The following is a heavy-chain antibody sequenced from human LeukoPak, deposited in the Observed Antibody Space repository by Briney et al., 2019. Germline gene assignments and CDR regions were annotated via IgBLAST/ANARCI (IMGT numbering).Heavy chain of an antibody. CDR3: ARSVDEPGIAAAALYNWFDP. CDR2: ISSSGSTI. D-gene: IGHD6-13*01. V-gene: IGHV3-11*04. J-gene: IGHJ5*02. Sequence: KTGGSLRLSCAASGFTFSDYYMNWIRQAPGKGLEWVSYISSSGSTIYYAESVKGRFTISRDNARNSLYLQMNSLRAEDTAVYYCARSVDEPGIAAAALYNWFDPWGQGTLVTVSS. CDR1: GFTFSDYY.